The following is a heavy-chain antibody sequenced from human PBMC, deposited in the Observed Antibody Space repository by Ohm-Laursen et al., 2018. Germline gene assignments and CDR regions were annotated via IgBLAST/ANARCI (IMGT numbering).Heavy chain of an antibody. Sequence: SVKVSCKTSGYTFTDYYLHWVRQAPGQGLEWMGWMNPNSGDTNYAQKFQGRVTMTRDTSISTAYMELSRLRSDDTAVYYCATGGTVTTARRFDPWGQGTLLTVSS. CDR3: ATGGTVTTARRFDP. V-gene: IGHV1-2*02. D-gene: IGHD4-11*01. J-gene: IGHJ5*02. CDR1: GYTFTDYY. CDR2: MNPNSGDT.